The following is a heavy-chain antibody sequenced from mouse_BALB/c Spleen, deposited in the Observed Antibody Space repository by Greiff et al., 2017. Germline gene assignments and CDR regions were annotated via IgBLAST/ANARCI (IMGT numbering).Heavy chain of an antibody. J-gene: IGHJ4*01. D-gene: IGHD2-4*01. CDR1: GYSITSDYA. V-gene: IGHV3-2*02. CDR3: ARWDDYLYAMDY. Sequence: EVKLMESGPGLVKPSQSLSLTCTVTGYSITSDYAWNWIRQFPGNKLEWMGYISYSGSTSYNPSLKSRISITRDTSKNQFFLQLNSVTTEDTATYYCARWDDYLYAMDYWGQGTSVTVSS. CDR2: ISYSGST.